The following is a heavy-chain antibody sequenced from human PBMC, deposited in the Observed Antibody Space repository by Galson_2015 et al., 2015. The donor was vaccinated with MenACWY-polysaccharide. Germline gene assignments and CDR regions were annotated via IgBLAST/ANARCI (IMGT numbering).Heavy chain of an antibody. CDR3: ARVPLRGLPMVRVPPGY. CDR2: IIPVFETS. V-gene: IGHV1-69*06. Sequence: SVKVSCKASGGSFSSFGVSWVRQAPGQGLEWMGGIIPVFETSTYAQKFQGRVTISADKSTTTTFMEVTSLTSEDTAVYYCARVPLRGLPMVRVPPGYWGQGTPVTVSS. J-gene: IGHJ4*02. CDR1: GGSFSSFG. D-gene: IGHD3-10*01.